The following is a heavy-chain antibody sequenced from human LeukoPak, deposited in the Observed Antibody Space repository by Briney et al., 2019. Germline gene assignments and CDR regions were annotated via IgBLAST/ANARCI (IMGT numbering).Heavy chain of an antibody. J-gene: IGHJ4*02. Sequence: GGSLRLSCAASGFTFSNYAMSWVRQAPGKGLEWVSAISSSGSTIYYADSVKGRFTISRDNAKNSLYLQMNSLRAEDTAVYYCARVKGARAAAGTAFDYWGQGTLVTVSS. CDR1: GFTFSNYA. CDR2: ISSSGSTI. D-gene: IGHD6-13*01. CDR3: ARVKGARAAAGTAFDY. V-gene: IGHV3-11*04.